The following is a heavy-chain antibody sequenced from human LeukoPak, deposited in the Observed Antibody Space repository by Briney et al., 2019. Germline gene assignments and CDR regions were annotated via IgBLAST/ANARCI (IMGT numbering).Heavy chain of an antibody. V-gene: IGHV3-23*01. CDR1: GFSFSNYV. D-gene: IGHD2-15*01. CDR2: ISGSGVTT. J-gene: IGHJ4*02. Sequence: GGSLRLSCAASGFSFSNYVMAWVRQAPGKGLEWVSVISGSGVTTYHADSVNGRFTVSRDNSESTLYLQMNSLRAEDTAVYYCAKGDSGILRMYYFDYWGQGTLVTVSS. CDR3: AKGDSGILRMYYFDY.